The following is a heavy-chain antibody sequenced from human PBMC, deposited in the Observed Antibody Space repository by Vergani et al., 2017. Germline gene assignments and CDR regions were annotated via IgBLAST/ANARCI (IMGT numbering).Heavy chain of an antibody. CDR1: GGSISSYY. D-gene: IGHD6-19*01. V-gene: IGHV4-59*01. Sequence: QVQLQESGPGLVKPSETLSLTCTVSGGSISSYYWSWIRQPPGKGLEWIGYIYYSGSTNYNPSLKSRVTISVATSKNQFSLKLSSVTAADTAVYYCASQTIYSGWYSAGSFDIWGQGTMVTVSS. CDR3: ASQTIYSGWYSAGSFDI. J-gene: IGHJ3*02. CDR2: IYYSGST.